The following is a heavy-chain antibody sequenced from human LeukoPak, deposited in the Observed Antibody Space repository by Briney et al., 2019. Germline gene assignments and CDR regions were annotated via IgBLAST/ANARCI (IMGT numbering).Heavy chain of an antibody. D-gene: IGHD3-3*01. J-gene: IGHJ6*03. CDR1: GFTFSSYS. CDR2: ISSSSSYI. CDR3: ARTSYDSRYYYYYMDV. Sequence: GGSLRFSCAASGFTFSSYSMNWVRQAPGKGLEWVSSISSSSSYIYYADSVKGRFTISRDNAKNSLYLQMNSLRAEDTAVYYCARTSYDSRYYYYYMDVWGKGTTVTVSS. V-gene: IGHV3-21*01.